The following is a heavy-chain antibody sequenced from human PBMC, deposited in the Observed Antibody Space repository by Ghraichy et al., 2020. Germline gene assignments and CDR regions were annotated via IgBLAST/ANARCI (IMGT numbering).Heavy chain of an antibody. J-gene: IGHJ4*02. CDR2: IYYSGAT. CDR1: GVSISSHY. Sequence: GSLRLSCTVSGVSISSHYWSWIRQPPGKTLEWIGYIYYSGATNYKPSLKSRVTMSIDTSKNQFSLKLSSVTAADTAVYYCAREGPFCSGGRCNKYFDYWGQGTLVTVSS. CDR3: AREGPFCSGGRCNKYFDY. D-gene: IGHD2-15*01. V-gene: IGHV4-59*11.